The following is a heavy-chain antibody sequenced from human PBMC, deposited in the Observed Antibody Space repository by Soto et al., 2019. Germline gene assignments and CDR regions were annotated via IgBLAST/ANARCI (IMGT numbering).Heavy chain of an antibody. CDR1: GYSFTSYW. V-gene: IGHV5-10-1*01. D-gene: IGHD3-3*01. Sequence: GESLKISCKGSGYSFTSYWISWVRQMPGKGLEWMGRIDPSDSYTNYSPSLQGHVTISADKSISTAYLQWSSLKASDTAMYYCARRYDFWSGYHYYGMDVWGQGTTVTASS. CDR3: ARRYDFWSGYHYYGMDV. J-gene: IGHJ6*02. CDR2: IDPSDSYT.